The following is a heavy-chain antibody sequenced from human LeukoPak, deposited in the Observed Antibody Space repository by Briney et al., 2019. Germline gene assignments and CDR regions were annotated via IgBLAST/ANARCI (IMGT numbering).Heavy chain of an antibody. J-gene: IGHJ5*02. CDR1: GGTFSSYA. V-gene: IGHV1-69*06. CDR2: IIPIFGTA. D-gene: IGHD6-19*01. CDR3: ARPKQWLGTYNWFDP. Sequence: PVKVSCKASGGTFSSYAISWVRQAPGQGLEWMGGIIPIFGTANYAQKFQGRVTITADKSTSTAYMELSSLRSEDTAVYYCARPKQWLGTYNWFDPWGQGTLVTVSS.